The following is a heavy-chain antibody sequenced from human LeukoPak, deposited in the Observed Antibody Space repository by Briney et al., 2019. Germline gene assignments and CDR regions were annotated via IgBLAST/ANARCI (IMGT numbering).Heavy chain of an antibody. CDR2: IKRKGDDGTI. Sequence: GGSLRLSCAASGFTFSNACMSWVRQAPGRGLGWVGRIKRKGDDGTIDYAAPVKGRLSVSRDDSKYMLYLQMNSLKSEDTAVYYCTAGTGRSDFDYWGQGTLVTVSS. CDR1: GFTFSNAC. J-gene: IGHJ4*02. D-gene: IGHD3/OR15-3a*01. V-gene: IGHV3-15*01. CDR3: TAGTGRSDFDY.